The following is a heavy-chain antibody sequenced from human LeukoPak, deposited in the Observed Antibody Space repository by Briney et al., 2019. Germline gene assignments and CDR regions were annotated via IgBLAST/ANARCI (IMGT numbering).Heavy chain of an antibody. V-gene: IGHV3-30*18. CDR3: AKEGEYYYDSSGYYQN. J-gene: IGHJ4*02. CDR2: ISYDGSNK. Sequence: GRSLRLSCAASGFTFSSYGMHWVRQAPGKGLEWVAVISYDGSNKYYADSVKGRFTISRDNSKNTLYLQMNSLRAEDTAVYYCAKEGEYYYDSSGYYQNWGQGTLVTVSS. CDR1: GFTFSSYG. D-gene: IGHD3-22*01.